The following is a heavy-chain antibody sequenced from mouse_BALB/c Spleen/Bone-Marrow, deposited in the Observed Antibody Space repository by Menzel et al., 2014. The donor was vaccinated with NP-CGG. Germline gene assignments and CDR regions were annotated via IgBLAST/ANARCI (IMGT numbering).Heavy chain of an antibody. CDR2: IWGGGST. CDR1: GFSLSRYS. J-gene: IGHJ3*01. Sequence: VKLQESGPGLVAPSQSLSITCTVSGFSLSRYSVHWVRQPPGKGLEWPGMIWGGGSTDYNSALKSRLSISKDNSKSQVFLKRNSLQSDDIAMYYCARKDYDEAWFAYWGQGTLVTVSA. D-gene: IGHD2-4*01. CDR3: ARKDYDEAWFAY. V-gene: IGHV2-6-4*01.